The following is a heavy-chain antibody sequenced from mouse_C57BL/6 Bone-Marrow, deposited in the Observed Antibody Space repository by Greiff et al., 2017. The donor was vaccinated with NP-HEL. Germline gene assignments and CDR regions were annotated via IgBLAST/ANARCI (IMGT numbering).Heavy chain of an antibody. V-gene: IGHV5-16*01. D-gene: IGHD2-4*01. CDR2: INYDGSSP. J-gene: IGHJ4*01. CDR1: GFTFSDYS. CDR3: AREGGLRRRTYAMDY. Sequence: EVHLVESEGGLVQPGSSMKLSCTASGFTFSDYSMAWVRQVPEKGLEWVANINYDGSSPYYLDSLKSRFILSRDNSKNILYLQMSSLKSEDTATYYCAREGGLRRRTYAMDYWGQGTAVTVSS.